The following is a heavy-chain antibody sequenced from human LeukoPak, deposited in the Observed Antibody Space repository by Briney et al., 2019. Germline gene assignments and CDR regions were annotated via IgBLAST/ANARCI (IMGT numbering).Heavy chain of an antibody. V-gene: IGHV3-9*01. CDR3: ATGRDKYQLLSKNWFDP. CDR2: ISCNSGGI. Sequence: PGASLRLSCAASGFTFDDYAMHWVRQAPGKGLEWVSGISCNSGGIGYADSVKGRFTISRDNAKNSLYLQMNSLRAEDTALYYCATGRDKYQLLSKNWFDPWGQGTLVTVSS. J-gene: IGHJ5*02. D-gene: IGHD2-2*01. CDR1: GFTFDDYA.